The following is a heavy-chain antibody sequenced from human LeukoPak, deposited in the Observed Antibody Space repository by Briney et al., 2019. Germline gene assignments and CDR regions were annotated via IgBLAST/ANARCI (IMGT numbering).Heavy chain of an antibody. CDR3: ARAKADYYDSSGYLPLFDY. CDR2: ITPSGGST. CDR1: GYTFTSYY. J-gene: IGHJ4*02. Sequence: ASVKVSCKASGYTFTSYYMHWVRQAPGQGLEWMGIITPSGGSTSYAQKFQGRVTLTRDTSTSTVYMELSSLRSEDTAVYYCARAKADYYDSSGYLPLFDYWGQGTLVTVSS. V-gene: IGHV1-46*01. D-gene: IGHD3-22*01.